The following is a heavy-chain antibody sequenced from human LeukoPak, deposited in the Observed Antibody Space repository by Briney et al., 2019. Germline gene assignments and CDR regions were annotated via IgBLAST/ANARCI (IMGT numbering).Heavy chain of an antibody. CDR1: GFTFSSYA. CDR2: ISSNGGST. V-gene: IGHV3-64D*06. CDR3: VKGSDYCSSTSCYFSIHAFDI. Sequence: GGSLRLSCSASGFTFSSYAMHWVRQAPGKGLEYVSAISSNGGSTYYADSVKGRFTISRDNSKNTLYLQMSSLRAEDTAVYYCVKGSDYCSSTSCYFSIHAFDIWGQGQWSPSLQ. J-gene: IGHJ3*02. D-gene: IGHD2-2*01.